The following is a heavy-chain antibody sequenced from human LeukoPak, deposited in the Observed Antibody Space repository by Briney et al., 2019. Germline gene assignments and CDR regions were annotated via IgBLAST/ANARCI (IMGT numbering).Heavy chain of an antibody. D-gene: IGHD3-16*02. V-gene: IGHV3-23*01. J-gene: IGHJ3*02. CDR3: AKHHGYVQGSYRRNAFDI. Sequence: GGSLRLSCAASGFTFSSYAMSWVRQAPGKGLEWVSANSGSGGSTYYADSVKGRFTISRDNSTNQLYLKMNSLRAEDTAAYYCAKHHGYVQGSYRRNAFDIWGQRTMVTVSS. CDR1: GFTFSSYA. CDR2: NSGSGGST.